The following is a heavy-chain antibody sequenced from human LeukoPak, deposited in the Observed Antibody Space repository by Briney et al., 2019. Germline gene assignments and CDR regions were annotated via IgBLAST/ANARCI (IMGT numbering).Heavy chain of an antibody. CDR2: IKEDENEK. J-gene: IGHJ6*02. D-gene: IGHD3-10*01. Sequence: PGGSLRLSCVASGFTYNTYWMSWVRQDPGNGLEWVVNIKEDENEKLYGDAVKGRFIISRDNAKNSVYLQMNNLGAEDTAVYYCAKAVRLCGRFGECGYYYYGMDVWGQGTTVTVSS. CDR3: AKAVRLCGRFGECGYYYYGMDV. V-gene: IGHV3-7*03. CDR1: GFTYNTYW.